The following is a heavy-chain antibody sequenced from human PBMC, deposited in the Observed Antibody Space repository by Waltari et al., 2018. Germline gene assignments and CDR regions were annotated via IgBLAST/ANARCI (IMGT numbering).Heavy chain of an antibody. Sequence: QVQLVQAGAEGKKPGASVKVSGKASGYTFTSDAMHWVRQAPGQRLEWMGWSNAGNGNTKYSQEFQGRVIITSDTSASTAYLELSSLRSEDMAAYYCARGVYSGRETTVFDYWGQGTLVTVSS. J-gene: IGHJ4*02. V-gene: IGHV1-3*02. CDR2: SNAGNGNT. CDR3: ARGVYSGRETTVFDY. D-gene: IGHD1-26*01. CDR1: GYTFTSDA.